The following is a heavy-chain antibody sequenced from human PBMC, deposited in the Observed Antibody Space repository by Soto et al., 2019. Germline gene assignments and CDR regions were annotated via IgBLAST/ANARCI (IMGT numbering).Heavy chain of an antibody. CDR3: TTDWLRNYYDSSGYYSSDHFDY. V-gene: IGHV3-15*01. CDR1: GFTFSNAW. D-gene: IGHD3-22*01. J-gene: IGHJ4*02. CDR2: IKSKTDGGTT. Sequence: LGGSLRLSCAASGFTFSNAWMSWVRQAPGKGLEWVGRIKSKTDGGTTDYAAPVKGRFTISRDDSKNTLYLQMNSLKTEDTAVYYCTTDWLRNYYDSSGYYSSDHFDYWGQGTQVTVSS.